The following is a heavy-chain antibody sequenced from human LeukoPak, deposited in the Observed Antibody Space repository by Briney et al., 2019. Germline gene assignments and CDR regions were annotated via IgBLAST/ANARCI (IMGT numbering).Heavy chain of an antibody. D-gene: IGHD3-22*01. CDR1: GYTFTSYG. CDR2: ISAYNGNT. V-gene: IGHV1-18*01. Sequence: GASVKVSCKASGYTFTSYGISWVRQAPGQGLEWMGWISAYNGNTNYAQKLQGRVIMTTDTSTSTAYMELRSLRSDDTAVYYCARDWSYYYDSSGYYPGDYWGQGTLVTVSS. CDR3: ARDWSYYYDSSGYYPGDY. J-gene: IGHJ4*02.